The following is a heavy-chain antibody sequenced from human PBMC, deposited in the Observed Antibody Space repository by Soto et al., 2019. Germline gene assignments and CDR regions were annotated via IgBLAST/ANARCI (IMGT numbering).Heavy chain of an antibody. CDR2: IYTSGST. CDR3: ARDGSSTANWIDP. J-gene: IGHJ5*02. D-gene: IGHD2-15*01. CDR1: VGSISSYY. Sequence: SETLSVTYTVSVGSISSYYGSWIRQPAGKGLEWIGRIYTSGSTNYNPSLKSRVTMSVDTSKNQFSLKLSSVTAADTGVYYCARDGSSTANWIDPWGQGTPVTVSS. V-gene: IGHV4-4*07.